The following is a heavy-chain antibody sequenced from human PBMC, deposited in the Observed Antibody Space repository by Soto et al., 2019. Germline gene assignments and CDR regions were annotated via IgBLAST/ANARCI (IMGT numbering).Heavy chain of an antibody. CDR3: ARGQVVASKH. V-gene: IGHV4-30-2*01. CDR2: IYHRGST. Sequence: QLQLQESGSGLVKPSQTLSLTCSVSCGSIRRGGYSWSWIRQPPGQGLEWIGYIYHRGSTYYNPSLKSRVTISVARSKNQFSLKLSYVTAAALAGSYCARGQVVASKHWGQGTLVTVAS. D-gene: IGHD2-15*01. CDR1: CGSIRRGGYS. J-gene: IGHJ4*02.